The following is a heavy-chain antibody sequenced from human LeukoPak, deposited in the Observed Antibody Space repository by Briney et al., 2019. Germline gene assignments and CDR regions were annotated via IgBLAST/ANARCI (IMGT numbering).Heavy chain of an antibody. V-gene: IGHV1-8*01. CDR2: MNPNSSNT. CDR3: ARVFGSSWYEVDY. Sequence: ASVKVSCKASGYTFTSYDINWVRQATGQGLEWMGWMNPNSSNTGYAQKFQGRVTMTRNTSISTAYMELSSLRSEDTAVYYCARVFGSSWYEVDYWGQGTLVTVSS. CDR1: GYTFTSYD. J-gene: IGHJ4*02. D-gene: IGHD6-13*01.